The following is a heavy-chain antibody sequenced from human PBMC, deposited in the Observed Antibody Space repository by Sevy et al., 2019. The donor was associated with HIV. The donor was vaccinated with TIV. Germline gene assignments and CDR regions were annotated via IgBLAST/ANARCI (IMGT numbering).Heavy chain of an antibody. CDR1: GGSITSLY. Sequence: SETLSLTCTVSGGSITSLYWNWIRQPPGKGLEWIANIYYNGHINYNPSLKSRVTLSLDTSKNQFSLRLSSVTAADTAMYYCGGENVWGRGYSWGQGTLVTVS. CDR3: GGENVWGRGYS. J-gene: IGHJ4*02. CDR2: IYYNGHI. D-gene: IGHD1-26*01. V-gene: IGHV4-59*08.